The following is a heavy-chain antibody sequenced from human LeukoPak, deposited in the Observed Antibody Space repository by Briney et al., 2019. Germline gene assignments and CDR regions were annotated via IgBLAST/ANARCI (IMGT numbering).Heavy chain of an antibody. J-gene: IGHJ4*02. D-gene: IGHD4-11*01. V-gene: IGHV4-34*01. CDR3: ARRTTVTTHLGY. CDR1: GGSFSGYY. Sequence: PSETLSLTCAVYGGSFSGYYWSWIRQPPGEGLEWIGEINHSGSTNYNPSLKSRVTISVDTSKNQFSLKLSSVTAADTAVYYCARRTTVTTHLGYWGQGTLVTVSS. CDR2: INHSGST.